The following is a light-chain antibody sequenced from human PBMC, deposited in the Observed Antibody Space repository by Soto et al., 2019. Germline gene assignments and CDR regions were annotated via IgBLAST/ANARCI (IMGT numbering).Light chain of an antibody. Sequence: QSGLAQPPSGSGAPGRRVTISCTGSSSKIGAGYDVHWYQQLPGTAPKLLIYHNSNRPSGVPDRFSGSKSGTSASLAITGLQAEDDADYYCQSYDSSLRGSRVFGTGTKLTDL. CDR2: HNS. CDR1: SSKIGAGYD. V-gene: IGLV1-40*01. CDR3: QSYDSSLRGSRV. J-gene: IGLJ1*01.